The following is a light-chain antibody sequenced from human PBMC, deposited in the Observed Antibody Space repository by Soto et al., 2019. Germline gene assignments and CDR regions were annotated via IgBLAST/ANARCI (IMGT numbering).Light chain of an antibody. Sequence: QSVLTQPPSVSGAPGQRVTISCTGSSSNIGAGYDVHWYQQLPGTAPKLLIYGNSNRPSGVPDRFSGSKSGTSASLAITGLQAEDEADYYCQSYDSSLSEGVFGTGTKLTLL. CDR1: SSNIGAGYD. V-gene: IGLV1-40*01. CDR3: QSYDSSLSEGV. CDR2: GNS. J-gene: IGLJ1*01.